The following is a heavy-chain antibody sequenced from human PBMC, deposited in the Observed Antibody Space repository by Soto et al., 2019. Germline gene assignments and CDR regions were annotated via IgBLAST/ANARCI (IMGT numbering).Heavy chain of an antibody. CDR3: AKSGWFGEVLGGNFDY. CDR2: ISGSGGST. CDR1: GFTFSSYA. Sequence: EVQLLESGGGLVQPGGSLRLSCAASGFTFSSYAMSWVRQAPGKGLEWVSAISGSGGSTYYADSVKGRFTISRDNSKNTLYLQMNSLRAEDTAVYYCAKSGWFGEVLGGNFDYWGQGTLVTVSS. J-gene: IGHJ4*02. D-gene: IGHD3-10*01. V-gene: IGHV3-23*01.